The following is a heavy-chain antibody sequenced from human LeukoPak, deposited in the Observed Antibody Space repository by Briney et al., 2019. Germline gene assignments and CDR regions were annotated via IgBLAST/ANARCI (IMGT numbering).Heavy chain of an antibody. CDR2: ISGSGGST. V-gene: IGHV3-23*01. Sequence: GGFLRLSCAASGFTFSSYAMSWVRQAPGKGLEWVSAISGSGGSTYYADSVKGRFTISRDNAKNSLYLQMNSLRAEDTAVYYCARDATMVRGVSLWGQGTLVTVSS. J-gene: IGHJ4*02. CDR1: GFTFSSYA. D-gene: IGHD3-10*01. CDR3: ARDATMVRGVSL.